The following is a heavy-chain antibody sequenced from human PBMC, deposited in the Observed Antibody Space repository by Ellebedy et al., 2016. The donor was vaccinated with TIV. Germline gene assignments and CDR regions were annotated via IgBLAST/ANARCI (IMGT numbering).Heavy chain of an antibody. D-gene: IGHD3-10*01. V-gene: IGHV3-9*01. CDR2: IGWNGAWI. CDR3: VSGRYGTGSQSYYFDK. CDR1: GFSFSNYV. Sequence: GGSLRLXCAASGFSFSNYVMHWVRQRPGKGLEWVARIGWNGAWIAYADSVKGRFTISRDNEKNFLFLQMSSLRIQDTAFYYCVSGRYGTGSQSYYFDKWGRGTLVTVSS. J-gene: IGHJ4*01.